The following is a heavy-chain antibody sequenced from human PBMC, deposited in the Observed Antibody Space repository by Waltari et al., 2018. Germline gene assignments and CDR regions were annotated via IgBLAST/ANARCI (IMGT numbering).Heavy chain of an antibody. CDR1: GFTFSSYG. Sequence: QVQLVESGGGVVQPGRSLRLSCAASGFTFSSYGMHWVRQAPGKGLEWVAVISYDGSNKYYADSVKGRFTISRDNSKNTLYLQMNSLRAEDTAVYYCAKDHYYDSSGGFDYWGQGTLVTVSS. CDR2: ISYDGSNK. D-gene: IGHD3-22*01. V-gene: IGHV3-30*18. J-gene: IGHJ4*02. CDR3: AKDHYYDSSGGFDY.